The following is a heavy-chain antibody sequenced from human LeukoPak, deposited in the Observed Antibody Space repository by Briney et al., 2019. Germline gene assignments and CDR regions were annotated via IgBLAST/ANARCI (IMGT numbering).Heavy chain of an antibody. CDR3: ARELRGGYSYGLRGSMHNWFDP. J-gene: IGHJ5*02. Sequence: SETLSLTCAVSGGSISSGGYSWSWIRQPPGQGLEWIVYIYHSGSTYYNPSLKSRVTISVDRSKNQFSLKLSSVTAADTAVYYCARELRGGYSYGLRGSMHNWFDPWGQGTLVTVSS. CDR1: GGSISSGGYS. CDR2: IYHSGST. V-gene: IGHV4-30-2*01. D-gene: IGHD5-18*01.